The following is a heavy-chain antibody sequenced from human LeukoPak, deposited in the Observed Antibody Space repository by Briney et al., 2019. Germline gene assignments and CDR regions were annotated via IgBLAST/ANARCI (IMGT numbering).Heavy chain of an antibody. CDR1: GFTISSNY. D-gene: IGHD5-12*01. Sequence: PGGSQRLACAASGFTISSNYMSWVRQAPGKGLEWVANIKQDGSEKYYVDSVKGRFTISRDNAKNSLYLQMNSLRAEDTAVYYCASEVWLPFDYWGQGTLVTVSS. CDR3: ASEVWLPFDY. CDR2: IKQDGSEK. J-gene: IGHJ4*02. V-gene: IGHV3-7*01.